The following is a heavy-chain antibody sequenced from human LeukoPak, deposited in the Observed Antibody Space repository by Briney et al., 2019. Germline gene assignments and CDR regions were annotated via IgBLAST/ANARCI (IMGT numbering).Heavy chain of an antibody. J-gene: IGHJ3*02. D-gene: IGHD4-17*01. CDR3: AKDFSTVTTTPGDAFDI. Sequence: GGSLRLSCAASGFTFSSYAMSWVRQAPGKGLEWVSAISGSGGSTYYTDSVKGRFTISRDNSKNTLYLQMNSLRAEDTAVYYCAKDFSTVTTTPGDAFDIWGQGTMVTVSS. CDR2: ISGSGGST. CDR1: GFTFSSYA. V-gene: IGHV3-23*01.